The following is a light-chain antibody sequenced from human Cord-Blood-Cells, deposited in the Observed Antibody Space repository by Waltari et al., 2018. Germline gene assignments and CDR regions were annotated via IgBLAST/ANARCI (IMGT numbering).Light chain of an antibody. Sequence: QSVLTQPPSASGTPGQRVTISCSGSSSNIGSNYVYWYQQLPGTAPKLLIYRNNQRASGGPDRFSGSQSGTSASLAISGLRSEDEADYYCAAWDDSLSGRVFGGGTKLTVL. J-gene: IGLJ2*01. CDR1: SSNIGSNY. CDR3: AAWDDSLSGRV. V-gene: IGLV1-47*01. CDR2: RNN.